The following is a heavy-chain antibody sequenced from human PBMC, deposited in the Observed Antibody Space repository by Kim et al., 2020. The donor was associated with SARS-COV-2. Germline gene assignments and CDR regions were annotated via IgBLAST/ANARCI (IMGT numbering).Heavy chain of an antibody. V-gene: IGHV7-4-1*02. D-gene: IGHD1-26*01. Sequence: NATGFTGRFVFSLDTTVSTAYLQISSLKAEDTAVYYCARTVLWELRGFDYWGQGTLVTVSS. J-gene: IGHJ4*02. CDR3: ARTVLWELRGFDY.